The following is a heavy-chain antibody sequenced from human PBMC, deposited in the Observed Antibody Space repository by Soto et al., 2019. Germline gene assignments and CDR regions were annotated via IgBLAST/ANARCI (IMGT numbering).Heavy chain of an antibody. J-gene: IGHJ4*02. D-gene: IGHD1-20*01. Sequence: EVQLLESGGGLVQPGGSLRLSCAASGFTFNIYAMTWVRQAPGKGLEWVSAITGTGGITYYADSVKGRFTISRDNSKNTLHLQMNSLRAEDTAVYYCAKQPNWNDAGRFDYWGQGTLVTVSS. CDR2: ITGTGGIT. V-gene: IGHV3-23*01. CDR1: GFTFNIYA. CDR3: AKQPNWNDAGRFDY.